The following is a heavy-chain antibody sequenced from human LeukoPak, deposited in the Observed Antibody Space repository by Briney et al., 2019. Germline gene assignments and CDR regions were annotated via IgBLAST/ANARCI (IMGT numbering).Heavy chain of an antibody. J-gene: IGHJ6*02. CDR1: GGSISYYY. Sequence: PSETLSLTCTVSGGSISYYYWSWIRQPPGKGLEWIGHIYHSGCTNYNPSFKSRVTMSVDTSKNHFSLKVSSVTAADTAVYYCVRHAATRHNYGMDVWGQGTTVIVSS. D-gene: IGHD6-13*01. CDR3: VRHAATRHNYGMDV. CDR2: IYHSGCT. V-gene: IGHV4-59*08.